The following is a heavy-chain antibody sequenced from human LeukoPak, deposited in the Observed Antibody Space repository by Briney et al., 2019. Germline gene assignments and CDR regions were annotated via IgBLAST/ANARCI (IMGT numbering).Heavy chain of an antibody. CDR1: GGSFSGYY. Sequence: SETLSLTCAVYGGSFSGYYWSWLRQPPGKGLEWIGEINHSGSTNYNPSLKSRVTISVDTSKNQFSLKLSSVTAADTAVYYCARGRGGTRYDFWSGYGYFDYWGQGTLVTVSS. CDR3: ARGRGGTRYDFWSGYGYFDY. V-gene: IGHV4-34*01. CDR2: INHSGST. D-gene: IGHD3-3*01. J-gene: IGHJ4*02.